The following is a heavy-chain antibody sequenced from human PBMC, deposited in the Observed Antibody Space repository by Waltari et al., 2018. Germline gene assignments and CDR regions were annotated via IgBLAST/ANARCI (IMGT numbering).Heavy chain of an antibody. V-gene: IGHV4-61*02. J-gene: IGHJ1*01. D-gene: IGHD3-22*01. Sequence: QVQLQESGPGLVKPSQTLSLTCTVSGGSISRGSYYWSWIRQPAGKGLEWIGRIYTSGSTNYNPSLKSRVTISVDTSKNQFSLKLSSVTAADTAVYYCARGLISSGYSHGYFQHWGQGTLVTVSS. CDR2: IYTSGST. CDR3: ARGLISSGYSHGYFQH. CDR1: GGSISRGSYY.